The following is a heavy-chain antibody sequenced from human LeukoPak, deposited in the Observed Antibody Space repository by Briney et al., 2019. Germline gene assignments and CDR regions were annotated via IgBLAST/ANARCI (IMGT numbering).Heavy chain of an antibody. Sequence: GGSLRLSCAASGFTFSSYAMSWVRQAPGKGLEWVSAITASGDSTYYVDSVKGRFTISRDNSKDTLYLQMNSPRADDTAVYYCAKSDHGFWTGYKRWGQETLVTVSS. CDR2: ITASGDST. CDR3: AKSDHGFWTGYKR. V-gene: IGHV3-23*01. CDR1: GFTFSSYA. J-gene: IGHJ4*02. D-gene: IGHD3/OR15-3a*01.